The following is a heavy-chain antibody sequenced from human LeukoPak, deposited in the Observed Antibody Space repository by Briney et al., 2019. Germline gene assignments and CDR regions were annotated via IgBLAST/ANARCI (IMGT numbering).Heavy chain of an antibody. V-gene: IGHV3-23*01. Sequence: GGSLRLSCAASGFTFSSYGMSWVRQAPGKGLEWVSAISGSGGSTYYADSVKGRFTISRDNSKNTLYLQMNSLRAEGTAVYYCAKSLPSYYDSSGYYTYYFDYWGQGTLVTVSS. D-gene: IGHD3-22*01. CDR1: GFTFSSYG. CDR3: AKSLPSYYDSSGYYTYYFDY. J-gene: IGHJ4*02. CDR2: ISGSGGST.